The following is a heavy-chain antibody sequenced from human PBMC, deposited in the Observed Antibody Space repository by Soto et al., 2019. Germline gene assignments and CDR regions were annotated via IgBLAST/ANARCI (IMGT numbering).Heavy chain of an antibody. CDR3: AKGQDYFDY. CDR1: GFTFSSYG. J-gene: IGHJ4*02. CDR2: ISYHGSNK. V-gene: IGHV3-30*18. Sequence: QVQLVESGGGVVQPGRSLRLSCAASGFTFSSYGIHWVRQAPGKGLEWVAFISYHGSNKYYADSVKGRFTISRDNSKKTLYLQMNSLRAEDTAVYYCAKGQDYFDYWGQGTLVTVSS.